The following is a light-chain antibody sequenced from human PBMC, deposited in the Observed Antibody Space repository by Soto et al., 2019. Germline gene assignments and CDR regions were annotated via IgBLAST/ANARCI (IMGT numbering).Light chain of an antibody. CDR3: QQYKNWPPIT. CDR1: QSVSNN. Sequence: EIMMTQSPATLSVSPGERATLSCRASQSVSNNLAWYQQKPGQAPRLLIYYASTRATGIPARFSGSGSGTEFTVNISSLQYENFALFYCQQYKNWPPITFGQGTRLEIK. V-gene: IGKV3-15*01. CDR2: YAS. J-gene: IGKJ5*01.